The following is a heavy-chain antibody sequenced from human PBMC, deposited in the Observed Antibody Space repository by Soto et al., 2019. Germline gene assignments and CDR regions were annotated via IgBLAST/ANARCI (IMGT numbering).Heavy chain of an antibody. CDR2: ISNDGSNK. CDR3: AKDEEVSKWGGGGLGLDY. D-gene: IGHD3-16*01. V-gene: IGHV3-30*18. Sequence: QVQLVESGGDVVQPGRSLRLSCAASGFTFSSYGMHWVRQAPGKGLEWVAVISNDGSNKYYADSVKGRLNISRDNSKNTLYLQMNSLRAEDTAIYYCAKDEEVSKWGGGGLGLDYWGQGTLVTVSP. CDR1: GFTFSSYG. J-gene: IGHJ4*02.